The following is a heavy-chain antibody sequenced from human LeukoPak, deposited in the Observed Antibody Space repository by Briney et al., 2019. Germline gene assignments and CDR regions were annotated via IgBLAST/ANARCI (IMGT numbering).Heavy chain of an antibody. CDR1: GYTFTSYY. V-gene: IGHV1-46*03. Sequence: ASVKVSCKASGYTFTSYYMHWVRQAPGQGLEWMGIINPSGGSTSYAQKSQGRVTMTRDTSTSTVYMELSSLRSEDTAVYYCARGPYYDFWSGISGTLFDYWGQGTLVTVSS. CDR2: INPSGGST. CDR3: ARGPYYDFWSGISGTLFDY. J-gene: IGHJ4*02. D-gene: IGHD3-3*01.